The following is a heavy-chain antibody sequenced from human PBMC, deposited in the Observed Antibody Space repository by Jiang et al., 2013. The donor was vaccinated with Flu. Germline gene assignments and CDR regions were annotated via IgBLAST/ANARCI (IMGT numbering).Heavy chain of an antibody. D-gene: IGHD5-24*01. J-gene: IGHJ4*02. CDR3: VKEDGYNSVPLQY. Sequence: GASVKVSCKASGYTFISYAMHWVRQAPGQRLEWMGWITGNGDTEYSQKFQGRVTITRDTSASTAYMELSSLRSEDTAMYYCVKEDGYNSVPLQYWGQGTLVTVSS. CDR2: ITGNGDT. V-gene: IGHV1-3*01. CDR1: GYTFISYA.